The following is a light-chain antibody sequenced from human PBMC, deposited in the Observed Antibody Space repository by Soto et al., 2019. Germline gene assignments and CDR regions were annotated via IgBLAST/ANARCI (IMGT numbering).Light chain of an antibody. CDR1: SSNIGSNT. J-gene: IGLJ3*02. V-gene: IGLV1-44*01. CDR3: QSFDSSLRGWV. Sequence: QSVLTQPPSASGTPGQRVTISCSGSSSNIGSNTVNWYQQLPGTAPKLFIYSNSQRPSGVPDRFSGSKSGTSASLAISGLQSEDEADYYCQSFDSSLRGWVFGGGTKLTVL. CDR2: SNS.